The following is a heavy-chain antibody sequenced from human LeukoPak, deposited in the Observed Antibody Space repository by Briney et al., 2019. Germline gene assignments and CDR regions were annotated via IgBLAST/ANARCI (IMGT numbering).Heavy chain of an antibody. CDR2: ISYDGSNK. D-gene: IGHD2-2*01. Sequence: GGSLRLSCAASGFTFSSYAMHWVRQAPGKGLEWVAVISYDGSNKYYADSVKGRFTISRDNSKNTLYLQMNSLKTEDAAVYYCTIWVWDIVLVPAAEGDFDYWGQGTLVTVSS. V-gene: IGHV3-30*04. CDR3: TIWVWDIVLVPAAEGDFDY. CDR1: GFTFSSYA. J-gene: IGHJ4*02.